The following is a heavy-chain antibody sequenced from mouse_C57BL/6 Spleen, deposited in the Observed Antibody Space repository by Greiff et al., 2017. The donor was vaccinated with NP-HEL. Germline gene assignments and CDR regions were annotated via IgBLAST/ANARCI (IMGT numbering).Heavy chain of an antibody. Sequence: QVQLKQPGAELVKPGASVKLSCKASGYTFTSYWMQWVKQRPGQGLEWIGEIDPSDSYTNYNQKFKGKATLTVDTSSSTAYMQLSSLTSEDSAVYYCARGYGSSYGFDYWGQGTTLTVSS. D-gene: IGHD1-1*01. CDR1: GYTFTSYW. CDR3: ARGYGSSYGFDY. J-gene: IGHJ2*01. CDR2: IDPSDSYT. V-gene: IGHV1-50*01.